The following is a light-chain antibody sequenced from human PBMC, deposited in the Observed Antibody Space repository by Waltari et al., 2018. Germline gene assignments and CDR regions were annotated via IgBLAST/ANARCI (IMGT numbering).Light chain of an antibody. CDR3: ATWDDSLNGQV. V-gene: IGLV1-44*01. Sequence: QSVLTQPPSASGTPGQRVTISCSGSNPNIGSTIVIWYQQLPGTAPKLLIYRSNQRPSGVPDRFAGSKSGTSASLAISGLQSEDEAEYYWATWDDSLNGQVFGGGTKLTVL. J-gene: IGLJ3*02. CDR1: NPNIGSTI. CDR2: RSN.